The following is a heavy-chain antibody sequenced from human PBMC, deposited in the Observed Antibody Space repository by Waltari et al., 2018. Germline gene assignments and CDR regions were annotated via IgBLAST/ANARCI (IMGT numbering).Heavy chain of an antibody. CDR2: IRSSGSTI. CDR1: GFTFSSYE. V-gene: IGHV3-48*03. J-gene: IGHJ6*02. D-gene: IGHD3-3*01. CDR3: ARDLSDYDCWSWMDV. Sequence: EVQLVESGGGLVQPGGSLRLSCAASGFTFSSYEMNWVRQAPGKGLEWVSYIRSSGSTINYADCGKGRFTTSRDNAKNSLYLQMNSVRAEDTGVYYCARDLSDYDCWSWMDVWGQGATVTVSS.